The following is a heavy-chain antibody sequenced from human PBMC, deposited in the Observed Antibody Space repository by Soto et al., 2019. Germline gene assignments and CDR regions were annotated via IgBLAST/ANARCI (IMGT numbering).Heavy chain of an antibody. V-gene: IGHV4-31*03. CDR1: GGSISSGGYY. Sequence: SETLSLTCTVSGGSISSGGYYWSWIRQHPGKGLEWIGYIYYSGSTYYNPSLKSRVTISVDTSKNQFSLKLSSVTAADTAMYYCARCTVATMGSWFDPWGQGTLVTVSS. CDR2: IYYSGST. J-gene: IGHJ5*02. D-gene: IGHD5-12*01. CDR3: ARCTVATMGSWFDP.